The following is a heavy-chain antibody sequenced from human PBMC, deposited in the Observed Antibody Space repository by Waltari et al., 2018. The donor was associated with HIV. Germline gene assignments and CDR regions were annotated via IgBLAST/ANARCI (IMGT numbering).Heavy chain of an antibody. CDR1: VFTFSSYW. V-gene: IGHV3-74*01. D-gene: IGHD2-2*01. CDR2: INSDGSST. J-gene: IGHJ6*02. CDR3: ARGGYCSSAGCYASRYYFIMDV. Sequence: EVQLVESGGGLIQPGGSLRLSCAASVFTFSSYWMHWARHAPGKGLVCVSRINSDGSSTTYADSVRGRFTISRDNAKNTLYLQMNSLGAEDTAEYFCARGGYCSSAGCYASRYYFIMDVWGQGTTVTVSS.